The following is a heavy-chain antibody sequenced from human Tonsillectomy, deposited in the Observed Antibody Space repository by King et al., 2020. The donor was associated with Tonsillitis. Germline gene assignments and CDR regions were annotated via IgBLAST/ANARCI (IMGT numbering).Heavy chain of an antibody. CDR2: IYPGDSET. Sequence: VQLVESGAEVKKPGESLKISCKASGYSFTSYWIVWVRQMPGKGLECMGIIYPGDSETRYSPSFQGQVIISADKSISTAYLQWSSLTASDTAMYYCARGYFYESTGYYPFDYWGQGTLVTVSS. V-gene: IGHV5-51*01. J-gene: IGHJ4*02. CDR3: ARGYFYESTGYYPFDY. CDR1: GYSFTSYW. D-gene: IGHD3-22*01.